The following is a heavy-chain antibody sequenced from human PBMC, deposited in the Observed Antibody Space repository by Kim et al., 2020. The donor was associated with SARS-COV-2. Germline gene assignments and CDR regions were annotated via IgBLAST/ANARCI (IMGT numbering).Heavy chain of an antibody. D-gene: IGHD6-19*01. Sequence: YYADSVKGRFTISRDNSKNTLYLQMNSLRAEDTAVYYCAKDEVAGKNFDYWGQGTLVTVSS. J-gene: IGHJ4*02. CDR3: AKDEVAGKNFDY. V-gene: IGHV3-30*02.